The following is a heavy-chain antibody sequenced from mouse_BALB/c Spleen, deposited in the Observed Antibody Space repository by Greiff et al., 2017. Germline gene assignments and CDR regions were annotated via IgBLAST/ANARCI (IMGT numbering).Heavy chain of an antibody. CDR2: IDPENGNT. J-gene: IGHJ2*01. CDR1: GFNIKDYY. V-gene: IGHV14-1*02. CDR3: ARRTTVVEGDY. D-gene: IGHD1-1*01. Sequence: EVKLQESGAELVRPGALVKLSCKASGFNIKDYYMHWVKQRPEQGLEWIGWIDPENGNTIYDPKFQGKASITADTSSNTAYLQLSSLTSEDTAVYYCARRTTVVEGDYWGQGTTLTVSS.